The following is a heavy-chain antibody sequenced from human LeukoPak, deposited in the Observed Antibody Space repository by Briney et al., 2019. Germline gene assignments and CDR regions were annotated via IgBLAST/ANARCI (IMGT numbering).Heavy chain of an antibody. CDR3: AREEVSSGWYSPRYYGMDV. J-gene: IGHJ6*02. V-gene: IGHV3-21*01. CDR2: ISSSSSYI. D-gene: IGHD6-19*01. Sequence: PGGSLRLSCAASGFTFSSYSMNWVRQAPGKGLEWVSSISSSSSYIYYADSVKGRFTISRDNAKNSLYLQMNSLRAEDTAVYYCAREEVSSGWYSPRYYGMDVWGQGTTVTVSS. CDR1: GFTFSSYS.